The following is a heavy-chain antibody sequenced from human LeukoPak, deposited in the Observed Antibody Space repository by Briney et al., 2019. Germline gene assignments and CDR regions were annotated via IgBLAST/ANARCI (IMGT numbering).Heavy chain of an antibody. CDR1: GGSISSGGYY. CDR3: ARYRDGFDI. CDR2: IYHGGST. J-gene: IGHJ3*02. V-gene: IGHV4-30-2*01. Sequence: SETLSLTCTVSGGSISSGGYYWSWIRQPPGKGLEWIGKIYHGGSTNYNPSLKSRVTISVDKSKNQFSLELTSVTAADTAMYYCARYRDGFDIWGQGTMVTVSS. D-gene: IGHD3-16*02.